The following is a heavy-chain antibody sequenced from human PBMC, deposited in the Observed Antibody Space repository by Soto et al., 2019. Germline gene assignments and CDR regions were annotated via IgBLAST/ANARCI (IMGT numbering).Heavy chain of an antibody. CDR1: GYIFVNYG. D-gene: IGHD3-16*01. CDR2: ISPYTGNT. Sequence: QVQLVQSGDEVKKPGASVKVSCKASGYIFVNYGIAWVRQAPRQGLEWMGWISPYTGNTHSASKVQGRLTMTTDTSASTAYMDLGRLTSDDTAVYYCVMVDNYVPPAPQDVWGQGTTVTVSS. V-gene: IGHV1-18*01. CDR3: VMVDNYVPPAPQDV. J-gene: IGHJ6*02.